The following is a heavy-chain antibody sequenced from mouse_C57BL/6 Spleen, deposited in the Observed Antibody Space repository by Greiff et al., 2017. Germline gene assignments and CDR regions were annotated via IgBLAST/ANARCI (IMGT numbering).Heavy chain of an antibody. D-gene: IGHD2-2*01. CDR2: INPSNGGT. CDR3: AREHLLWFLFDY. Sequence: QVQLQQSGTELVKPGASVKLSCKASGYTFTSYWMHWVKQRPGQGLEWIGNINPSNGGTNYNEKFKSKATPTVDKSSNTAYMQLSTLPSEDSAVYYCAREHLLWFLFDYWGQGTTLTVSS. J-gene: IGHJ2*01. CDR1: GYTFTSYW. V-gene: IGHV1-53*01.